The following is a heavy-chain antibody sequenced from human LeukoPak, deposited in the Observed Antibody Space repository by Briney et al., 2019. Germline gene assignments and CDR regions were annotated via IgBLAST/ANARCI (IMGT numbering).Heavy chain of an antibody. Sequence: SVKVSCKASGGTFSSYAISWVRQAPGQGLEWMGGIIPIFGTANYAQKFQGRVAITTDESTSTAYMELSSLRSEDTAVYYCARGGAPIVVVPAATHYYYYYMDVWGKGTTVTVSS. J-gene: IGHJ6*03. D-gene: IGHD2-2*01. CDR1: GGTFSSYA. CDR2: IIPIFGTA. V-gene: IGHV1-69*05. CDR3: ARGGAPIVVVPAATHYYYYYMDV.